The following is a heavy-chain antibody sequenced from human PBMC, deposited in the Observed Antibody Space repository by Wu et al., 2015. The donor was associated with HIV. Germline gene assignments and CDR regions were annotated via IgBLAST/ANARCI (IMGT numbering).Heavy chain of an antibody. Sequence: QVQLVQSGTEVKKPGSSVRVSCKASGGTAINYAISWVRQAPGQGLEWVGGIIPMFGTTNYAQKFQGRITITTDASITTTYMELSSLRSEDTAIYYCARDLWNYDILTGYPRNGAFDLWGQGTLLSVSS. CDR2: IIPMFGTT. CDR1: GGTAINYA. CDR3: ARDLWNYDILTGYPRNGAFDL. D-gene: IGHD3-9*01. J-gene: IGHJ3*01. V-gene: IGHV1-69*05.